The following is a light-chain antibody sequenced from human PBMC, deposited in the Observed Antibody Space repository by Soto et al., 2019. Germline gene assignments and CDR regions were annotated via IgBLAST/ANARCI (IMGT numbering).Light chain of an antibody. Sequence: DFVMTQSPYSLALPXXXXSXXXXXSIYSFLYTSNNKNYLAWYQQKPGQPPKLLIYWASTRESGVPDRFSGSGSGTDFTLTISSLQAEDVAVYYCQQYFRTPLTFGGGTKVDI. CDR3: QQYFRTPLT. CDR2: WAS. J-gene: IGKJ4*01. V-gene: IGKV4-1*01. CDR1: YSFLYTSNNKNY.